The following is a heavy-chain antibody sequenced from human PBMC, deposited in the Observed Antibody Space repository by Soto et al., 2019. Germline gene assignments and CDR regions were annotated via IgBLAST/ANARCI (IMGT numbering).Heavy chain of an antibody. CDR2: ISYSGST. D-gene: IGHD1-26*01. V-gene: IGHV4-30-4*01. Sequence: QVQLQESGPGLVKPSQTLSLTCTVSGGSISSADYSWSWIRQPPGKGLEWIGYISYSGSTYYNPSLKSRVTISVDTSKNQFTRNLSSVAAAHTAVYYCARDRGRWRGYYYYSTDVWGHGTTMPVS. CDR3: ARDRGRWRGYYYYSTDV. J-gene: IGHJ6*02. CDR1: GGSISSADYS.